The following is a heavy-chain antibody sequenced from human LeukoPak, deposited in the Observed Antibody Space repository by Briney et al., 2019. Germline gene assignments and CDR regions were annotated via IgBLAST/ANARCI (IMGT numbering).Heavy chain of an antibody. Sequence: GGSLRLSCAASGFTVSTNYMTWVRQAPGKGLEWVSVIYSGGSTYYAASVKGRFTISRDNSKNTLYLQMNSLRAEDTAVYYCARVGYSYAFDVWGQGTMVTVSS. D-gene: IGHD1-1*01. V-gene: IGHV3-66*01. CDR3: ARVGYSYAFDV. CDR1: GFTVSTNY. J-gene: IGHJ3*01. CDR2: IYSGGST.